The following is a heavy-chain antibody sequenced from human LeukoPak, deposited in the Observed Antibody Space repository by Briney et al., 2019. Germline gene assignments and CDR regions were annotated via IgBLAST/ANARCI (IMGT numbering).Heavy chain of an antibody. CDR2: IKQDGSEK. J-gene: IGHJ4*02. CDR3: ARGALYQYYLDYWG. CDR1: GFTFSSYW. V-gene: IGHV3-7*01. D-gene: IGHD4-17*01. Sequence: PGGSLRLSCATSGFTFSSYWMGWVRQAPGKGLEWAANIKQDGSEKYYVDSVKGRFTISRDNAKNTLYLQMNSLRAEDTAVYYCARGALYQYYLDYWGWGQGTLVTVSS.